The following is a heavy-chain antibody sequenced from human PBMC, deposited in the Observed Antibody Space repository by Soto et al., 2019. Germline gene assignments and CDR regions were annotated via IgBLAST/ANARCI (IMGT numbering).Heavy chain of an antibody. Sequence: HPGGSVRLSCAASGFTFSSYSMNWVRQAPGKGLEWVSYISSSSSTIYYADSVKGRFTISRDNAKNSLYLQMNSLRDEDTAVYYCAREAYSSGLNWFDPWGQGTLVTVSS. CDR1: GFTFSSYS. CDR3: AREAYSSGLNWFDP. J-gene: IGHJ5*02. CDR2: ISSSSSTI. V-gene: IGHV3-48*02. D-gene: IGHD6-19*01.